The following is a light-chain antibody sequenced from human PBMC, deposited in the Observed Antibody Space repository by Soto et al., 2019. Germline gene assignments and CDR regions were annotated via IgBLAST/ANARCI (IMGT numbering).Light chain of an antibody. Sequence: DIQMTEYPYSVYPSVGDSVINTCRASQTISSHLNWYQQKPGKAPNLLVYAASSLQSGVPSRFTGSGSGTDFTLTISSLQPEDFATYFCQQSYTTPITFGQGTRREIK. CDR1: QTISSH. CDR3: QQSYTTPIT. CDR2: AAS. V-gene: IGKV1-39*01. J-gene: IGKJ5*01.